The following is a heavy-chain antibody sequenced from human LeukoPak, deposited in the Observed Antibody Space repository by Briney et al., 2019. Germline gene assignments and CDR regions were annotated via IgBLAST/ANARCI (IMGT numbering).Heavy chain of an antibody. CDR2: IWFDGSYK. V-gene: IGHV3-33*08. CDR1: GFTFNSYA. Sequence: GGSLRLSCVASGFTFNSYAMNWVRQAPGKGLEWVAVIWFDGSYKYYADSVKGRFTISRDNSKNMLYLQMNSLRAEDTAVYYCARPYDSGGYYAFDIWGQGTMVTVSS. CDR3: ARPYDSGGYYAFDI. D-gene: IGHD3-22*01. J-gene: IGHJ3*02.